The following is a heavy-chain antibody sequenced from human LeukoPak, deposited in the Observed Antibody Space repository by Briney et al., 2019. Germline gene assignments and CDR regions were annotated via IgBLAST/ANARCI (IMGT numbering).Heavy chain of an antibody. Sequence: PSQTLSLTCTVSGGSISSGSYYWSWIRQPAGKGLEWIGRIYTSGSTNYNPSLKSRVTISVDTSKNQFSLKLSSVTAADTAVYYCARSSLVEMALDVWGKGTTVTVSS. D-gene: IGHD5-24*01. CDR3: ARSSLVEMALDV. CDR1: GGSISSGSYY. J-gene: IGHJ6*04. V-gene: IGHV4-61*02. CDR2: IYTSGST.